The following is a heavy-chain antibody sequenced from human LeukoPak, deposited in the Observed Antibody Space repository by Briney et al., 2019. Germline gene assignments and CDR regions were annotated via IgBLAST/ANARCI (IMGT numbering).Heavy chain of an antibody. J-gene: IGHJ3*02. Sequence: SVKVSCKASGYTFTSYAISWVRQAPGQGLEWMGRIIPILGIANYAQRFQGRVTITADKSTSTAYMELSSLRSEDTAVYYCARPSTAMVNGAFDIWGQGTMVTASS. CDR3: ARPSTAMVNGAFDI. CDR2: IIPILGIA. V-gene: IGHV1-69*04. D-gene: IGHD5-18*01. CDR1: GYTFTSYA.